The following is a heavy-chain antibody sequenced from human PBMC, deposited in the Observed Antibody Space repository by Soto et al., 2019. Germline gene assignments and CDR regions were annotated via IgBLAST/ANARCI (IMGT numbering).Heavy chain of an antibody. CDR1: GDTFTTYD. CDR2: INPNSGNI. D-gene: IGHD4-17*01. CDR3: ARCHRGLRCHLDY. Sequence: ASVKVSCKASGDTFTTYDINWVRQATGHGLEWMGWINPNSGNIGYAQKFRGRVTMTRDTSVNSAYLHLSSLTSDDTAVYFCARCHRGLRCHLDYWGQGTLVTVSS. J-gene: IGHJ4*02. V-gene: IGHV1-8*01.